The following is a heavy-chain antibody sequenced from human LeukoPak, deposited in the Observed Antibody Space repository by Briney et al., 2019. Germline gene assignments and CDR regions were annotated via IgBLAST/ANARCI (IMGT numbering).Heavy chain of an antibody. CDR1: GYTFTGYY. CDR2: INPNSGGT. D-gene: IGHD2-2*01. J-gene: IGHJ5*02. Sequence: ASVKVSCKASGYTFTGYYMHWVRQAPGQGLEWMGWINPNSGGTNYAQKFQGRVTMTRDTSISTAYMELSSLTSDDTAMYYCSRDRAGQLLSWLDPWGQGSLVTVSS. CDR3: SRDRAGQLLSWLDP. V-gene: IGHV1-2*02.